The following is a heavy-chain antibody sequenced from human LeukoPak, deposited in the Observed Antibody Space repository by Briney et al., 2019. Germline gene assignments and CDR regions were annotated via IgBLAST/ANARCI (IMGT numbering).Heavy chain of an antibody. D-gene: IGHD3-16*01. Sequence: PSETLSLTCTVSGGSISSYYWSWIRQPPGKGLEWIGSIYHSGSTYYNPSLKSRVTISVDTSKNQFSLKLSSVTAADTAVYYCARGLPDIKKVTYYDYVWGSLPTYYFDYWGQGTLVTVSS. CDR1: GGSISSYY. CDR2: IYHSGST. CDR3: ARGLPDIKKVTYYDYVWGSLPTYYFDY. J-gene: IGHJ4*02. V-gene: IGHV4-38-2*02.